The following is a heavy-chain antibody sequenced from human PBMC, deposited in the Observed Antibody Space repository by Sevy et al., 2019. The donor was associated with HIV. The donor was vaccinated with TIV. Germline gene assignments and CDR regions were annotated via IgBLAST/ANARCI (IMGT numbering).Heavy chain of an antibody. CDR2: INPNSGGT. J-gene: IGHJ5*02. CDR1: GYTFTGYS. Sequence: ASVKVSCKASGYTFTGYSMHWVRQAPGQGLEWMGCINPNSGGTNYAQKLQGRVTMTRDTSISTAYMKLSSLRSDDTAGDYCARVWNSDYYDSTGPNWFDPWGQGTLVTVSS. V-gene: IGHV1-2*02. D-gene: IGHD3-22*01. CDR3: ARVWNSDYYDSTGPNWFDP.